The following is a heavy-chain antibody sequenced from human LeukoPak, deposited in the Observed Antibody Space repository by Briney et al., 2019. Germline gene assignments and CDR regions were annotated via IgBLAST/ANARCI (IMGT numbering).Heavy chain of an antibody. V-gene: IGHV3-23*01. D-gene: IGHD3-3*01. CDR3: AKGVGYYTGYSYHYYMDV. CDR2: ISGSGAGT. Sequence: PGGSLRLSCAASGFTFSNSGMNWVRQAPGKGLEWVSTISGSGAGTYYADSMKGRTTISRDNSKNTLYLQVNSLRDEDTAVYYCAKGVGYYTGYSYHYYMDVWGKGTTVTISS. CDR1: GFTFSNSG. J-gene: IGHJ6*03.